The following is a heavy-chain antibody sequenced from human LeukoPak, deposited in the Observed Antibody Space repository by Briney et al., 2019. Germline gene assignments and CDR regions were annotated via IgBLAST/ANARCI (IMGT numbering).Heavy chain of an antibody. D-gene: IGHD4-17*01. CDR1: GYSISSGYY. CDR2: IYHSGST. Sequence: PSETLSLTCTVSGYSISSGYYWGWIRQPPGKGLEWIGSIYHSGSTYYNPSLKSRVTISVDTSKNQFSLKLSSVTAADTAVYYCARSPGGYGDYEQFDYWGQGTLVTVSS. V-gene: IGHV4-38-2*02. CDR3: ARSPGGYGDYEQFDY. J-gene: IGHJ4*02.